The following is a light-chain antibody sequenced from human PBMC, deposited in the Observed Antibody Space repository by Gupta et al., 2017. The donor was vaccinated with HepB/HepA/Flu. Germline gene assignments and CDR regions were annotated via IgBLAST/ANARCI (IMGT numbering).Light chain of an antibody. CDR2: KAS. CDR1: QSISTW. V-gene: IGKV1-5*03. Sequence: DIQMTQSPSTLPESVGDRVTITCRASQSISTWLAWYQQKPGKAPKLLIYKASSLESGVPSRFSGSGSGTEFTLTISSLQPDDFATYYCQQYNNYLFTFGPGTKVDIK. J-gene: IGKJ3*01. CDR3: QQYNNYLFT.